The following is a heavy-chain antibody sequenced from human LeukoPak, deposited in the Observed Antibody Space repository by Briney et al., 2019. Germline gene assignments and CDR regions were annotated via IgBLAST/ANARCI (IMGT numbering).Heavy chain of an antibody. CDR2: IIPIFGTA. D-gene: IGHD6-19*01. CDR1: GGTFSSYA. J-gene: IGHJ4*02. V-gene: IGHV1-69*13. CDR3: ARSSGWSYYFDY. Sequence: ASVKVSCKASGGTFSSYAISWVRQAPGQGLEWMGGIIPIFGTANYAQKFQGRVTITADESTSTAYMELSSLRSEDTAVYYCARSSGWSYYFDYWGQGTLVTASS.